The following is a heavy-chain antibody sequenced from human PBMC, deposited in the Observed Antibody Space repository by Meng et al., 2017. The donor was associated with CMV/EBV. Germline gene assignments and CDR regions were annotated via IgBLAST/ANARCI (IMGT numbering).Heavy chain of an antibody. D-gene: IGHD1-26*01. J-gene: IGHJ6*02. Sequence: GESLKISGAASGFTFSDYYMSWIRQAPGKGLEWVSYISSSGSTIYYADSVKGRFTISRDNAKNSLYLQMNSLRAEDTAVYYCARDLTDSGSYSEPSYYGMDVWGQGTTVTVSS. CDR2: ISSSGSTI. CDR3: ARDLTDSGSYSEPSYYGMDV. CDR1: GFTFSDYY. V-gene: IGHV3-11*04.